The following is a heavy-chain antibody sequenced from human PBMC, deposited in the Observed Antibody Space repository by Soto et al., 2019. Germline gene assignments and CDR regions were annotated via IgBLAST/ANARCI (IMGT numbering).Heavy chain of an antibody. J-gene: IGHJ6*02. CDR2: INPNSGGT. CDR1: GYTFTGYY. Sequence: ASVKVSCKASGYTFTGYYMHWVRQAPGQGLEWMGWINPNSGGTNYAQKFQGWVTMTRDTSISTAYMELSRLRSDDTAVYYCARDRYNYGPLLRDAMDVWGQGTTVTVSS. V-gene: IGHV1-2*04. CDR3: ARDRYNYGPLLRDAMDV. D-gene: IGHD5-18*01.